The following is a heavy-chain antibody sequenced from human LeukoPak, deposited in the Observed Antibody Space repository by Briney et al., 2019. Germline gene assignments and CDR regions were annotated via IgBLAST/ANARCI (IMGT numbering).Heavy chain of an antibody. D-gene: IGHD3-16*01. V-gene: IGHV1-18*01. CDR3: ARATGTWGHDGFDI. J-gene: IGHJ3*02. Sequence: GASVKVSCKASGYTFINYGITWVRQAPGQGLEWMGWISAYNSAYNGNTHYAQKLQGRVTMTTDTSTNTGYMELRSLRSDDTAVYYCARATGTWGHDGFDIWGQGTMVTVSS. CDR2: ISAYNSAYNGNT. CDR1: GYTFINYG.